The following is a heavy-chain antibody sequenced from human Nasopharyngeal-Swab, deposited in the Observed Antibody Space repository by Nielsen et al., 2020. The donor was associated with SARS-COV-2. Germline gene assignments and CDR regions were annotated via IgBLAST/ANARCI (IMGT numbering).Heavy chain of an antibody. D-gene: IGHD5-12*01. CDR2: ISSSGSTI. Sequence: GESLKISCAASGFTFSSYEMNWVRQAPGKGLEWVSYISSSGSTIYYADSVKGRFTISRDNAKNSLYLQMNSLRAEDTAVYYCARDLISGYGAYYYGMDVWGQGTTVTVSS. CDR1: GFTFSSYE. V-gene: IGHV3-48*03. J-gene: IGHJ6*02. CDR3: ARDLISGYGAYYYGMDV.